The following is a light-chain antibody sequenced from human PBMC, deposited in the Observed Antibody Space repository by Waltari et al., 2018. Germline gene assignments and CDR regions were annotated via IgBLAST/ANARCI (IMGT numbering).Light chain of an antibody. Sequence: SYELTQPPSISVSPGQTARITCSRDALPNGHTHRYQQKPGQAPILVIYKDFERPSGIPERFSGSSSGTAITLTISGVQAEDEADYYCQSADSSGTYVFGTGTKVTVL. J-gene: IGLJ1*01. CDR3: QSADSSGTYV. CDR1: ALPNGH. CDR2: KDF. V-gene: IGLV3-25*03.